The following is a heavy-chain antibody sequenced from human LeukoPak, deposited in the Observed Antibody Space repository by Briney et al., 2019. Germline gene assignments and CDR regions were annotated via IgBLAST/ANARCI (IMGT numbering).Heavy chain of an antibody. Sequence: GGSLRLSCAASGFTVSSYWMSWVCKTPAKGLDLVAKIKKDGSEKYYVDSVKGRFTISRDNAKNTLYLHMNSLTAEDTAMYYCARDWVAGVPFDAFDIWGQGTMVSVSS. CDR2: IKKDGSEK. J-gene: IGHJ3*02. CDR3: ARDWVAGVPFDAFDI. D-gene: IGHD3-10*01. V-gene: IGHV3-7*03. CDR1: GFTVSSYW.